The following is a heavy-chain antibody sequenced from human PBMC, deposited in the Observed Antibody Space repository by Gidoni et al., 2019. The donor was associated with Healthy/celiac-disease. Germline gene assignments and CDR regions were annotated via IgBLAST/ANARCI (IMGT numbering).Heavy chain of an antibody. V-gene: IGHV4-39*01. J-gene: IGHJ3*02. D-gene: IGHD1-1*01. Sequence: GSTYYNPSLKSRVTISVDTSKNQFSLKLSSVTAADTAVYYCARSNWNDSRTAFDIWGQGTMVTVSS. CDR3: ARSNWNDSRTAFDI. CDR2: GST.